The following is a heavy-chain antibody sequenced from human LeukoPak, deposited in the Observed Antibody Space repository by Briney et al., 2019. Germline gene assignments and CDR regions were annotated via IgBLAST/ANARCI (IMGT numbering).Heavy chain of an antibody. CDR2: ISSSSSYI. J-gene: IGHJ4*02. V-gene: IGHV3-21*01. CDR1: GFTFSSYS. D-gene: IGHD1-26*01. Sequence: GGSLRLSCAASGFTFSSYSMNWVRQAPGKGLEWVSSISSSSSYIYYADSVKGRFTISRDNAKNSLYLQMNSLRAEDTAVYYCARTSGSLGGAIDYWGQGTLVTVSS. CDR3: ARTSGSLGGAIDY.